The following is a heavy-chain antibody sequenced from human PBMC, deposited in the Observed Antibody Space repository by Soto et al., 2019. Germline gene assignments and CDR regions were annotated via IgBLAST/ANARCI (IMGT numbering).Heavy chain of an antibody. D-gene: IGHD4-4*01. J-gene: IGHJ4*02. Sequence: DVQLVESGGGLVQPGRSLRLSCAASGFTFDDYAMHWVRQAPGKGLEWVSGISWNSGSIGYADSVKGRFTISRDNAKNSLYLQMNSLRAEDTALYYCAKDNYDYSKGTYYFDYWGQGTLVTVSS. V-gene: IGHV3-9*01. CDR2: ISWNSGSI. CDR1: GFTFDDYA. CDR3: AKDNYDYSKGTYYFDY.